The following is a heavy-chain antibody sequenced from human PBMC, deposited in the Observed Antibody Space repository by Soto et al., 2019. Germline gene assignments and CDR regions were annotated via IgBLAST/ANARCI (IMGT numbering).Heavy chain of an antibody. V-gene: IGHV3-23*01. CDR3: ATSFRYFDN. Sequence: GGSLRLSCAGSGFTPTTTPLSWVRQPPGKGLEWVTTISGTASRTYYVDSVKGRFFISRDNSKNTVTLQMNNLTVDDTAVYYCATSFRYFDNWGQGTRVTVSS. D-gene: IGHD3-9*01. J-gene: IGHJ4*02. CDR1: GFTPTTTP. CDR2: ISGTASRT.